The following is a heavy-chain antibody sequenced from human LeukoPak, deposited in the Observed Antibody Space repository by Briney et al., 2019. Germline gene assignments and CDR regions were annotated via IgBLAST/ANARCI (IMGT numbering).Heavy chain of an antibody. V-gene: IGHV1-18*01. J-gene: IGHJ4*02. Sequence: GASVKVSCKASGYTFASYGISWVRQAPGQGLEWMGWISAYNGNTKYSQKFQGRVTITRDTSASTAYMELSSLRSEDTAVYYCARANPSLLYDYWGQGTLVTVSS. D-gene: IGHD1-26*01. CDR2: ISAYNGNT. CDR3: ARANPSLLYDY. CDR1: GYTFASYG.